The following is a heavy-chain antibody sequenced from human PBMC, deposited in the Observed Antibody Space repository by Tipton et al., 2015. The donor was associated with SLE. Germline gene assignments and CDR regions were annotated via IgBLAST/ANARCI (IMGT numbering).Heavy chain of an antibody. D-gene: IGHD3-3*01. Sequence: LRLSCTVSGGSISSGSYYWSWIRQPAGKGLEWIGRIYTSGSTNYNPSLKSRVTISVDTSKNQFSLKLSSVTAADTAVYYCARDKYYDFWSGFDLWGRGTLVTVSS. V-gene: IGHV4-61*02. J-gene: IGHJ2*01. CDR3: ARDKYYDFWSGFDL. CDR1: GGSISSGSYY. CDR2: IYTSGST.